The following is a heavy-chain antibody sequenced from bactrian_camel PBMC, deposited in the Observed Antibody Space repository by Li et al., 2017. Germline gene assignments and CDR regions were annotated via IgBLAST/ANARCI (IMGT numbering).Heavy chain of an antibody. J-gene: IGHJ4*01. D-gene: IGHD6*01. CDR3: AADPGPYGGFWDRQSKYHY. V-gene: IGHV3S1*01. CDR2: IDTSGST. Sequence: QVQLVESGGGSVEAGGSLKLTCTASRVTYSGYCFGWFRQAAGQGREGVATIDTSGSTSYSASVKGRFTISQENAKNTVSLRMNSLKPEDTAMYYCAADPGPYGGFWDRQSKYHYWGQGTQVTVS. CDR1: RVTYSGYC.